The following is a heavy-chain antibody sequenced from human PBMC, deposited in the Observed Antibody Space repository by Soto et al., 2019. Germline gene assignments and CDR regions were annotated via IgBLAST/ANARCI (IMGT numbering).Heavy chain of an antibody. V-gene: IGHV3-48*01. CDR1: GFTFSSYS. Sequence: GGSLRLSCAASGFTFSSYSMNWVRQAPGKGLEWVSYISSSSSTIYYADSVKGRFTISRDNAKNSLYLQMNSLRAEDTAVYYCVRENLSIFGVVTSDGSRSGRGQGTLVTVSS. D-gene: IGHD3-3*01. CDR2: ISSSSSTI. CDR3: VRENLSIFGVVTSDGSRSG. J-gene: IGHJ4*02.